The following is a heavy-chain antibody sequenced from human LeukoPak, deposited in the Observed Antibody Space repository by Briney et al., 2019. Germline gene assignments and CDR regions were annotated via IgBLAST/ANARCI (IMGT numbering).Heavy chain of an antibody. Sequence: VASVKVSCKASGGTFSSYGIHWVRQAPGQGLEWMGRVIPVLGIANYAQKFQGRVTITADKFTSTSYMELSSLRPEDTAVYYCARSRGYSSGWLDYWGYGTLVTVSS. D-gene: IGHD6-19*01. CDR2: VIPVLGIA. J-gene: IGHJ5*01. CDR1: GGTFSSYG. CDR3: ARSRGYSSGWLDY. V-gene: IGHV1-69*04.